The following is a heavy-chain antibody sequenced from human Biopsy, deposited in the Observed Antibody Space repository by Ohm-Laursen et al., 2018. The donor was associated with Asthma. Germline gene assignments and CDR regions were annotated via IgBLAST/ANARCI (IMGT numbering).Heavy chain of an antibody. CDR3: ARPRWGPYGY. V-gene: IGHV3-48*02. Sequence: GSLRLSCTASGFTFSRYSMNWVRQAPGKGLEWVTYISSSSTIYYADSVKGRFTISRDNAKNSLYLQMNSLRDEDTAVYYCARPRWGPYGYWGQGTLVTVSS. J-gene: IGHJ4*02. D-gene: IGHD4-17*01. CDR2: ISSSSTI. CDR1: GFTFSRYS.